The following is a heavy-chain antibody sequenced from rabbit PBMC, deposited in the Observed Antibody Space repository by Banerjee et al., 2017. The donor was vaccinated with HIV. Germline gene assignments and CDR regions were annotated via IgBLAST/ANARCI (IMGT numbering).Heavy chain of an antibody. J-gene: IGHJ4*01. Sequence: QEQLEESGGDLVQPEGSLTLTCTASGFSFSSYWMCWVRQAPGKGLEWIACISAGGATIWYASWVNGRFTVSRSTSLNTVDLKMTSLTAADTATYFCARDEVEWLGSYYFNLWGPVSMV. V-gene: IGHV1S43*01. CDR1: GFSFSSYW. D-gene: IGHD4-1*01. CDR2: ISAGGATI. CDR3: ARDEVEWLGSYYFNL.